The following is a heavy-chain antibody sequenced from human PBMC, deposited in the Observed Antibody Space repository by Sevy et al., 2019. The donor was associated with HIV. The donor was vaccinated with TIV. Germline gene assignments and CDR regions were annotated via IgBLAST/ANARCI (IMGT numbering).Heavy chain of an antibody. J-gene: IGHJ4*02. V-gene: IGHV3-30*14. CDR2: ISYDATSR. CDR3: AKDGGSRNYYALHFDN. CDR1: GFTFNNYA. D-gene: IGHD2-2*01. Sequence: GGSLRLSCAASGFTFNNYAMHWVRQAPGKGLELVAVISYDATSRYYGDSMKGRFTISRDNSRHILYLQMSGLRTDDTVVYYCAKDGGSRNYYALHFDNWGQGSLVTVSS.